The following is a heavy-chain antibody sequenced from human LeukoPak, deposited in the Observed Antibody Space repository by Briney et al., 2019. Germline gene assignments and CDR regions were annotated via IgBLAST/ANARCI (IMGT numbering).Heavy chain of an antibody. Sequence: SETLSLTCTVSGGSISSYYWSWIRQPAGKGLEWIGRIYTSGSTNYNPSLKSRVTMSVDTSKNQVSLKLSSVTAADTAVYYCARSSVGPRNYYYYYMDVWGKGTTVTVSS. D-gene: IGHD1-26*01. V-gene: IGHV4-4*07. CDR1: GGSISSYY. J-gene: IGHJ6*03. CDR3: ARSSVGPRNYYYYYMDV. CDR2: IYTSGST.